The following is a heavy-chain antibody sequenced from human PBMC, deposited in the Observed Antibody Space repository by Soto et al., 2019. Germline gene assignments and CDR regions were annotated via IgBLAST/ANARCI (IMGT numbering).Heavy chain of an antibody. CDR1: GFSLSTSGVG. V-gene: IGHV2-5*01. CDR3: AHSTFLQYSSSSFDY. CDR2: VYWNDDR. D-gene: IGHD6-6*01. Sequence: SGPTLVNPTQTLTLTCTFSGFSLSTSGVGVAWIRQPPGQALEWLALVYWNDDRSYSPSLKSRLTITKDTSKNQVVLTMTNMDPVDTATYYCAHSTFLQYSSSSFDYWGQGTLVAASS. J-gene: IGHJ4*02.